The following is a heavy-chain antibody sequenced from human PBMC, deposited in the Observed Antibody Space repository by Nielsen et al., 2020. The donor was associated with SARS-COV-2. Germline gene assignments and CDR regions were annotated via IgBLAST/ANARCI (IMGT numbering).Heavy chain of an antibody. Sequence: GESLKISCAASGFTFSDYYMSWVRQAPGKGLEWVSYITSSSTYTNYADSVKGRFTISRDNAKNSLSLQMHSLRAEDTAVYYCASDSNSYNYYYYYGMDVWGQGTTVTVSS. D-gene: IGHD2-2*01. V-gene: IGHV3-11*06. CDR1: GFTFSDYY. CDR3: ASDSNSYNYYYYYGMDV. J-gene: IGHJ6*02. CDR2: ITSSSTYT.